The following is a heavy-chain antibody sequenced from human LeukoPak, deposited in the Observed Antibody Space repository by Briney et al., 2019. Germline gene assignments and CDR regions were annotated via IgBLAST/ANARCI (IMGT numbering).Heavy chain of an antibody. D-gene: IGHD2-2*01. V-gene: IGHV3-21*01. CDR1: GFTFSSYS. J-gene: IGHJ5*02. CDR2: ISSSSSYI. Sequence: PGGSLRLSCAASGFTFSSYSMNWVRQAPGKGLEWVSSISSSSSYIYYADSVKGRFTISRDNAKNSLYLQMNSLRAEDTAVYYCAKWTGGYCSSTSCRRIDPWGQGTLVTVSS. CDR3: AKWTGGYCSSTSCRRIDP.